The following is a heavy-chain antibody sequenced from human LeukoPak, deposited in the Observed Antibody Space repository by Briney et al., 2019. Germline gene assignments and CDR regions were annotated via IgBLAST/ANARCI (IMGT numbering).Heavy chain of an antibody. CDR3: AVKSIRLEGSTYYYDSSGYFLPFDY. J-gene: IGHJ4*02. CDR1: GGSISSGGYY. V-gene: IGHV4-31*03. Sequence: SETLSLTCTVSGGSISSGGYYWSWIRQHPGKGLEWIGYIYYSGSTYYNPSLKSRVTISVDTSKNQFSLKLSSVTAADTAVYYCAVKSIRLEGSTYYYDSSGYFLPFDYWGQGTLVTVSS. CDR2: IYYSGST. D-gene: IGHD3-22*01.